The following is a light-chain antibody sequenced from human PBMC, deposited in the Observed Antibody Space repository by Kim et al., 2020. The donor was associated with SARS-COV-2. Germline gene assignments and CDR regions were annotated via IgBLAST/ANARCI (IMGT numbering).Light chain of an antibody. Sequence: SVGDRITISRRAGQNSTNFLSWYQNQRRAAPDLLYYAASTLRAVVPSRSSGSGSATVFTLTISRLQPEDFATYCCQQESGSPRTFGEGTKVDIK. J-gene: IGKJ4*01. CDR1: QNSTNF. V-gene: IGKV1-39*01. CDR3: QQESGSPRT. CDR2: AAS.